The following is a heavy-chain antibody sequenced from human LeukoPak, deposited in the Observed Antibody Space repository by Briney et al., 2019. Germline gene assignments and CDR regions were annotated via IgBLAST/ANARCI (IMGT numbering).Heavy chain of an antibody. CDR3: ARGDGSGWSSNWFDP. D-gene: IGHD6-19*01. CDR2: IYHSGST. J-gene: IGHJ5*02. Sequence: SETLSLTCAVSGYSISSGYYWGWIRQPPGKGLERIGSIYHSGSTYYNPSLRSRVTISVDTSKNQFSLKLSSVTAADTAVYYCARGDGSGWSSNWFDPWGQGTLVTVSS. V-gene: IGHV4-38-2*01. CDR1: GYSISSGYY.